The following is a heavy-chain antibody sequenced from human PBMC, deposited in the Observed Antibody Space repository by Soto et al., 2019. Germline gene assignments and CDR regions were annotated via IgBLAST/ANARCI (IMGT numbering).Heavy chain of an antibody. CDR2: INPNGGST. J-gene: IGHJ4*02. Sequence: QVQLVQPGAEVKKPGASVKFSCKASGYIFPNFYIHWVRQAPGQGLEWIGIINPNGGSTNYAQNFQGRVTMTRDTSTSTVYMDLSSLRSEDTAVYYCTRGLASGDYWGQGTLITVSS. CDR1: GYIFPNFY. V-gene: IGHV1-46*03. D-gene: IGHD6-6*01. CDR3: TRGLASGDY.